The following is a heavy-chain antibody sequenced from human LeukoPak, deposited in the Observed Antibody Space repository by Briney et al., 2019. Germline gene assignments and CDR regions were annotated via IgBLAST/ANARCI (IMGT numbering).Heavy chain of an antibody. CDR3: AKDRGGQQLVRNWFDP. Sequence: GGTLRLSCAASGFTCSSNAMSRVRQAPGKGLEWVSAISGSGGSTYYAESVKGRFTITRDNSKNTPYLQMRSLRAEDTAVYYCAKDRGGQQLVRNWFDPWGQGTLVTVSS. J-gene: IGHJ5*02. CDR1: GFTCSSNA. V-gene: IGHV3-23*01. CDR2: ISGSGGST. D-gene: IGHD6-13*01.